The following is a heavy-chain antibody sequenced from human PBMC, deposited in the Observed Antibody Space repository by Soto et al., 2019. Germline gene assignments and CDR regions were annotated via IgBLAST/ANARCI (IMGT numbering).Heavy chain of an antibody. D-gene: IGHD3-10*01. V-gene: IGHV5-51*01. Sequence: GESLKISCKGSGDSFTYYWIGWVCQMPGKGLEWVGIIYPGDSDTRYSPSFQGQVTISADKSITTAYLQWSSLKASDTAIYYCARPSRAGSYYHGMDVWGQGTTVTVSS. CDR3: ARPSRAGSYYHGMDV. CDR2: IYPGDSDT. J-gene: IGHJ6*02. CDR1: GDSFTYYW.